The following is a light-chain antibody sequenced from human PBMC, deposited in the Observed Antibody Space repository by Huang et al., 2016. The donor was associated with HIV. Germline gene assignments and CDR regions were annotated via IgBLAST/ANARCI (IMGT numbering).Light chain of an antibody. Sequence: DIQMTQSPSSLSASIGDRVTITCRASQSITSYLNWYQQKPGKAPKLLIYAASSLQSGVPSRFSGSGSGTYFTLTISSLQPEEFATYYCQQGYSPHTFGQGTKLEIK. CDR1: QSITSY. J-gene: IGKJ2*01. V-gene: IGKV1-39*01. CDR3: QQGYSPHT. CDR2: AAS.